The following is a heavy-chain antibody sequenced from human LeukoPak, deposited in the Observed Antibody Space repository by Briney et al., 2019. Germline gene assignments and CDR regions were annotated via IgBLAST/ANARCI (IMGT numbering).Heavy chain of an antibody. CDR2: ISGSGGST. V-gene: IGHV3-23*01. Sequence: GGSLRLSCAASGFTFGSYAMTWVRQAPGKGLEWVSAISGSGGSTYYADSVKGRFTISRDNSKNTLNLQMDNLRAEDTAVYYCAKGTGASAWLADYWGQGTLVTVSS. J-gene: IGHJ4*02. CDR1: GFTFGSYA. CDR3: AKGTGASAWLADY. D-gene: IGHD6-19*01.